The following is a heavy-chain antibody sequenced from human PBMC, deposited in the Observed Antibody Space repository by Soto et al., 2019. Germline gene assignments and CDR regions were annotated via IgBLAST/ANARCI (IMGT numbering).Heavy chain of an antibody. CDR1: GFTFSSYG. CDR3: AKEGGRGGGSFGY. CDR2: ISGSGGST. D-gene: IGHD6-25*01. V-gene: IGHV3-23*01. Sequence: EVQLLESGGGLVQPGGSLRLSCAASGFTFSSYGMSWVRQAPGKGLEWVSGISGSGGSTYYADSVKGRFTVSRDNSKDTRSLQMNGLGAEDTAVYAWAKEGGRGGGSFGYWGQGTRVTVAA. J-gene: IGHJ4*02.